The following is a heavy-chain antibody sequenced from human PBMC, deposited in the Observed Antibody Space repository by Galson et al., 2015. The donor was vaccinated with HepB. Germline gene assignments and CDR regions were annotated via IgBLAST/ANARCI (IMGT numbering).Heavy chain of an antibody. Sequence: SLRLSCAASGFTFSSYGMHWVRQAPGKGLEWVAFIRYDGSNKYYADSVKGRFTISRDNSKNTLYLQMNSLRAEDTAVYYCAEDPGGDYYFDYWGQGTLVTVSS. CDR1: GFTFSSYG. CDR2: IRYDGSNK. CDR3: AEDPGGDYYFDY. V-gene: IGHV3-30*02. J-gene: IGHJ4*02. D-gene: IGHD3-16*01.